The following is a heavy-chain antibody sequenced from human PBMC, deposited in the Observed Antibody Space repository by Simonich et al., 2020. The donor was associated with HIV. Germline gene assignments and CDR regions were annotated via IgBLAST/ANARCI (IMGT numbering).Heavy chain of an antibody. Sequence: QVQLQQWGAGLLKPSETLSLTCAVYGWSFSGYYWCWIHQPPGKGLEWIGKNNHSGSTNYNPSLKSRVTISVDTSKNQFSLKLSSVTAADTAVYYCARGFYQRLYYFDYWGQGTLVTVSS. V-gene: IGHV4-34*01. CDR2: NNHSGST. CDR3: ARGFYQRLYYFDY. J-gene: IGHJ4*02. D-gene: IGHD2-2*01. CDR1: GWSFSGYY.